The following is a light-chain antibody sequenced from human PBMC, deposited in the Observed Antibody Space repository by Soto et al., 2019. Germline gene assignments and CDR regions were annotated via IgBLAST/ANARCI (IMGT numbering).Light chain of an antibody. J-gene: IGLJ3*02. CDR1: SGYSTYA. CDR3: QSLGTGIQV. CDR2: INYDGTH. V-gene: IGLV4-69*01. Sequence: QSVLTQSPSASASLGASVKLTCTLSSGYSTYAIAWHQQQSEKGPRFLMKINYDGTHSKGDGFFDRFPGSSSGAERHLTISSLQSEDEADYYCQSLGTGIQVFGGGTKLTVL.